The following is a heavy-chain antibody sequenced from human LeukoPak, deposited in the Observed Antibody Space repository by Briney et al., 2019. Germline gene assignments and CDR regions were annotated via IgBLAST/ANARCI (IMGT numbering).Heavy chain of an antibody. Sequence: SVKVSCRASGYTFTNYYMHWVRQAPGQGLEWMGGIIPIFGTANYAQKFQGRVTITADESTSTAYMELSSLRSEDTAVYYCARDQEAGRFGESGTHFDYWGQGTLVTVSS. CDR2: IIPIFGTA. CDR3: ARDQEAGRFGESGTHFDY. D-gene: IGHD3-10*01. V-gene: IGHV1-69*13. CDR1: GYTFTNYY. J-gene: IGHJ4*02.